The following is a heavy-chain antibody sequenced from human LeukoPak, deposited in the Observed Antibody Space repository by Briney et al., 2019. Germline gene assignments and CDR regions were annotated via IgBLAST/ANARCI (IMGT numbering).Heavy chain of an antibody. Sequence: PGGSLRLPCAASGFAFGSYAMGWVRQAPGKGLEWVSTISSSGSNTYYADSVKGRFTISRDNSKNTLYLQMNSLRVEDTAVYYCAKGRYGGYAAFAAYWGQGTLVTVSS. V-gene: IGHV3-23*01. CDR3: AKGRYGGYAAFAAY. CDR1: GFAFGSYA. J-gene: IGHJ4*02. D-gene: IGHD4-17*01. CDR2: ISSSGSNT.